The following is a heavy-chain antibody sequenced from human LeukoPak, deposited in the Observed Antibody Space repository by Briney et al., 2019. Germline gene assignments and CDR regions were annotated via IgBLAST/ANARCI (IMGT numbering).Heavy chain of an antibody. CDR3: AKGFIIGTLTYFDS. Sequence: PGGSLRLSCAASGFTFSTYGMHWVRQAPGKGLEWVAVISYDGSNEYYADSVKGRFTISRDNSKNTLYLQMNSLRAEDTAVYYCAKGFIIGTLTYFDSWGQGTLVTVSS. J-gene: IGHJ4*02. V-gene: IGHV3-30*18. CDR1: GFTFSTYG. D-gene: IGHD1-26*01. CDR2: ISYDGSNE.